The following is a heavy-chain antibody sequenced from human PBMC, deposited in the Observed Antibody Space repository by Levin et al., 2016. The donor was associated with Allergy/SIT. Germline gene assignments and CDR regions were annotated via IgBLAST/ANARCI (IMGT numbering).Heavy chain of an antibody. D-gene: IGHD5-12*01. Sequence: SETLSLTCNVSGGSISTPSDHWGWIRQPPGKGLEWVGSIYYLGGTHYNPSLKSRVTISVDTSKNQFSLNLNSVTAADTAVYYCARLQNGYDVWGQGSLVTVSS. CDR1: GGSISTPSDH. J-gene: IGHJ4*02. V-gene: IGHV4-39*01. CDR2: IYYLGGT. CDR3: ARLQNGYDV.